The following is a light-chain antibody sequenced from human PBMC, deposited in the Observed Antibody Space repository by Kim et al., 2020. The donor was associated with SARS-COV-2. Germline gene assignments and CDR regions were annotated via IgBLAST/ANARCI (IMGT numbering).Light chain of an antibody. CDR1: QTISSSY. Sequence: LSPGEGATRSCRASQTISSSYLAWYQQKPGQAPRLLIYGASSRATGIPDRFSGSGSGTDFTLTISRLEPEDFAVYYCQQYGSVVTFGGGTKVDIK. CDR3: QQYGSVVT. CDR2: GAS. J-gene: IGKJ4*01. V-gene: IGKV3-20*01.